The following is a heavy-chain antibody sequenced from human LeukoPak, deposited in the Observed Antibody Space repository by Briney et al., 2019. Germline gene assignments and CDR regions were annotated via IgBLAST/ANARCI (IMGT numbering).Heavy chain of an antibody. Sequence: SETLSLTCTVSGGSISSSSYYWGWIRQPPGKGLEWIGSIYYSGSTYYNPSLKSRVTISVDTSKNQFSLKLSSVTAADTAVYYCASYTVAGAYFQHWGQGTLVTVSS. J-gene: IGHJ1*01. V-gene: IGHV4-39*01. CDR2: IYYSGST. CDR3: ASYTVAGAYFQH. CDR1: GGSISSSSYY. D-gene: IGHD6-19*01.